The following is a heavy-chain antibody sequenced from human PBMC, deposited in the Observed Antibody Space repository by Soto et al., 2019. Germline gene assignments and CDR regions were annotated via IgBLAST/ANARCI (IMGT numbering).Heavy chain of an antibody. J-gene: IGHJ4*02. Sequence: EVQLVESGGGLVQPGGSLRLSCVASGFSFSSHSMKWVRQAPGKGLEWVSYISSSGSTIYYADSVKGRFTISRDNAKNSLYLQMNSLRDDDTAVYYCARGRGYCGGTNCYLDYWGQGALVTVSS. CDR3: ARGRGYCGGTNCYLDY. V-gene: IGHV3-48*02. D-gene: IGHD2-21*01. CDR1: GFSFSSHS. CDR2: ISSSGSTI.